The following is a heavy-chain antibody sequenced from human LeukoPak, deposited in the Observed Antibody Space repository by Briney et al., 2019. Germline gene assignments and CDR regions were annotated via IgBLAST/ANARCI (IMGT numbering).Heavy chain of an antibody. V-gene: IGHV4-34*01. CDR3: ASHDSSSSHAIDF. D-gene: IGHD6-13*01. Sequence: SETLSLTCAVYGGSFSDYYWSWIRQPPGKGLEWIGEINHSGSTDYNPSLKSRVTLSVDTSKNQFSLTLSSVTAADTAVYYCASHDSSSSHAIDFWGQGTLVPVSS. CDR2: INHSGST. CDR1: GGSFSDYY. J-gene: IGHJ4*02.